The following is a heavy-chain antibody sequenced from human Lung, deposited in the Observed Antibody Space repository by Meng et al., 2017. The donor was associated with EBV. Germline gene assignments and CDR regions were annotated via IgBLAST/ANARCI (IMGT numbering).Heavy chain of an antibody. CDR1: VGSISSGDYY. D-gene: IGHD2-15*01. V-gene: IGHV4-30-4*01. CDR3: ARQATGYCSGGSCYSGSIFDY. CDR2: IYYSGST. J-gene: IGHJ4*02. Sequence: VQPPEPGPGLVKPSQTLSLTFTVPVGSISSGDYYLGWIRQPPGKGLEWIGYIYYSGSTHYNPSLKSRVTISVDTSKNQFSLKVSSVTAADTAVYYCARQATGYCSGGSCYSGSIFDYWGQGTLVTVSS.